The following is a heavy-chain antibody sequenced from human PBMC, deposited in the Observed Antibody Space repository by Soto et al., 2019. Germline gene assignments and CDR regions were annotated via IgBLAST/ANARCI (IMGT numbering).Heavy chain of an antibody. CDR1: GGTFSSYT. V-gene: IGHV1-69*02. D-gene: IGHD2-2*01. J-gene: IGHJ6*02. CDR2: IIPILGIA. CDR3: ARSVPAPRGVDV. Sequence: QVQLVQSGAEVKKPGSSVKVSCKASGGTFSSYTISWVRQAPGQGLEWMGRIIPILGIANYAQKFQGRVTITADKSTSTAYTELSSLRSEDTAVYYCARSVPAPRGVDVWGQGTTVTVSS.